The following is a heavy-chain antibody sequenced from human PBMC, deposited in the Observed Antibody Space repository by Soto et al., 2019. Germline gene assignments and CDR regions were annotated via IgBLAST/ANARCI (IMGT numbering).Heavy chain of an antibody. D-gene: IGHD2-8*02. V-gene: IGHV3-30*04. CDR3: ARVGDVTVMLAVITGGYYGMDV. J-gene: IGHJ6*02. Sequence: SVKGRFTISRDNSKNTLYLQMHSLRAEDTAVYYCARVGDVTVMLAVITGGYYGMDVWGQGTTVTVSS.